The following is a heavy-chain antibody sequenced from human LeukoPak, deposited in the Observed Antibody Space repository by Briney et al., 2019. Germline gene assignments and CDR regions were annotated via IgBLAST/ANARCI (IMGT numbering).Heavy chain of an antibody. CDR3: ARERQCAFDI. CDR2: INPTRGNT. D-gene: IGHD6-19*01. Sequence: ASVKVSCKASGYTFTSYDINWVRQATGKGLEWMGWINPTRGNTDYAQKLKGRVTMTGNTSISTAYMEMTSLRSEDTAVYYCARERQCAFDIWGQGTMVTVSS. V-gene: IGHV1-8*01. CDR1: GYTFTSYD. J-gene: IGHJ3*02.